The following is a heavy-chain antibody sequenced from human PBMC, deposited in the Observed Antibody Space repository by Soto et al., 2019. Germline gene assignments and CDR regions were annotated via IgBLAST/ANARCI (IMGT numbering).Heavy chain of an antibody. J-gene: IGHJ6*02. Sequence: QVQLEQSGAEVKMPGSSVTVSCKAYGATFTKYAFNWVRQAPGQGLEWMGGIIPLFGSTNYAERFQGRLTINTNEYTSTVFMELSSLTSDDTAIYYYARDETVIRGVIRRGGGLDLWGQGTTVIVS. CDR2: IIPLFGST. CDR1: GATFTKYA. D-gene: IGHD3-10*01. V-gene: IGHV1-69*19. CDR3: ARDETVIRGVIRRGGGLDL.